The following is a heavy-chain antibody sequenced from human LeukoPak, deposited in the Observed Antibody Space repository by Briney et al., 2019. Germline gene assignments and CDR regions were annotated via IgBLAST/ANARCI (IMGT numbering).Heavy chain of an antibody. D-gene: IGHD3-22*01. CDR2: IIPIFGTA. V-gene: IGHV1-69*05. CDR1: GGTFSSYA. Sequence: SVKVSCKASGGTFSSYAIGWVRQAPGQGLEWMGGIIPIFGTANYAQKFQGRVTITTDESTSTAYMELSSLRSEDTAVYYCAIFKGSPYYYDSSGYSFDYWGQGTLVTVSS. CDR3: AIFKGSPYYYDSSGYSFDY. J-gene: IGHJ4*02.